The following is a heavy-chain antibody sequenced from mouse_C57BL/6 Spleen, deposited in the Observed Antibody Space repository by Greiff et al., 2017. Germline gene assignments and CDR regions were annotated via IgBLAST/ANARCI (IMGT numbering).Heavy chain of an antibody. CDR2: IFPGDGDT. Sequence: QVQLQQSGAELVKPGASVKISCKASGYAFSSYWMNWVKRRPGKGLAWIGRIFPGDGDTNYNGKFKGQATLTPDKSSSTAYMQLSSLTSEDSAVYFCARRSTVGEGGGFAYWGQGTLVTVSA. D-gene: IGHD1-1*01. CDR1: GYAFSSYW. V-gene: IGHV1-80*01. J-gene: IGHJ3*01. CDR3: ARRSTVGEGGGFAY.